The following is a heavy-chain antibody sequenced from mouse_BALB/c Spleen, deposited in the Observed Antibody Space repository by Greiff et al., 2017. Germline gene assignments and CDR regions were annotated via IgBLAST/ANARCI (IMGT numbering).Heavy chain of an antibody. CDR3: TRGFVTTVVASYYYAMDY. CDR2: IYPGSGST. J-gene: IGHJ4*01. CDR1: GYTFTSYW. V-gene: IGHV1S22*01. Sequence: LQQPGSELVRPGASVKLSCKASGYTFTSYWMHWVKQRPGQGLEWIGNIYPGSGSTNYDEKFKSKATLTVDTSSSTAYMQLSSLTSEDSAVYYCTRGFVTTVVASYYYAMDYWGQGTSVTGSS. D-gene: IGHD1-1*01.